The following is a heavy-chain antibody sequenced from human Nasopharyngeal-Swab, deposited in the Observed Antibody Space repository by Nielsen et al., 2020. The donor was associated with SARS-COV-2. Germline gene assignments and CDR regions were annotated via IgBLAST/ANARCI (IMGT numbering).Heavy chain of an antibody. V-gene: IGHV1-8*01. J-gene: IGHJ4*02. CDR2: MNPNSGNT. D-gene: IGHD2-8*02. Sequence: ASVKVSCKASGYTFTSYDINWVRQASGQGLEWVGWMNPNSGNTGYAQKFQGRVTMTRDTSITTAYMELSRLRSEDTAVYYCGRPRYCSAASCDRHSGVGLFDYWGQGTLVTVSS. CDR1: GYTFTSYD. CDR3: GRPRYCSAASCDRHSGVGLFDY.